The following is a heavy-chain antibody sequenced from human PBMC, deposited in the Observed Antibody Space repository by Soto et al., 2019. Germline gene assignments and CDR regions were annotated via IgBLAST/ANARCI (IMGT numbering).Heavy chain of an antibody. CDR1: GGSISSSSYY. J-gene: IGHJ5*02. V-gene: IGHV4-39*02. CDR2: IYYSGST. CDR3: AKDRGYFGWFDP. D-gene: IGHD3-22*01. Sequence: PSETLSLTCTVSGGSISSSSYYWGWIRQPPGKGLEWIGSIYYSGSTYYNPSLKSRVTISVDTSKNQFSLKLSSVTAAETAVYYCAKDRGYFGWFDPWGQGTLVTVSS.